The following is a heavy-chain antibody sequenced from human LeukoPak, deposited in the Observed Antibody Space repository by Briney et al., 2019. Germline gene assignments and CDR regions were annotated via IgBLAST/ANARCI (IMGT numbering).Heavy chain of an antibody. V-gene: IGHV4-59*01. CDR2: IYYSGST. CDR1: GGSISSYY. D-gene: IGHD5-18*01. J-gene: IGHJ4*02. Sequence: SETLSLTCTVSGGSISSYYWSWIRQPPGKGLEWIGYIYYSGSTNYNPSLKSRVTVSVDTSKNQFSLKLSSVTAADTAVYYCARVGIQLWLLDYWGQGTLVTVSS. CDR3: ARVGIQLWLLDY.